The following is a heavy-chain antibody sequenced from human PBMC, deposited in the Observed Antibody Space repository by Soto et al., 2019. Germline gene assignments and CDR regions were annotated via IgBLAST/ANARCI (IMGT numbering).Heavy chain of an antibody. V-gene: IGHV3-15*01. J-gene: IGHJ3*02. CDR1: GFTFSNAW. CDR2: IKSKTDGGTT. D-gene: IGHD3-22*01. CDR3: ATYGGYYCRALDI. Sequence: EVQLVESGGGLVKPGGSLRLSCAVSGFTFSNAWMSWVRQAPGKGLEWVGRIKSKTDGGTTNYAAPVKGRFTISRDDPKNTLHMQMNRLKTGDIAVNYCATYGGYYCRALDIWGHGTMVTVSS.